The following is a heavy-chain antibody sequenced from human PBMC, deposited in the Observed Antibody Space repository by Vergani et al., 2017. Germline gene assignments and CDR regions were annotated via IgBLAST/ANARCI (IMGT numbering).Heavy chain of an antibody. J-gene: IGHJ4*02. CDR1: GGTFSSYA. D-gene: IGHD3-3*01. CDR3: CFSDTICGVVTSLGY. CDR2: IIPIFGTA. V-gene: IGHV1-69*01. Sequence: QVQLVQSGAEVKKPGSSVKVSCKASGGTFSSYAISWVRQAPGQGLEWMGGIIPIFGTANYAQKFQGRVTITADESTSTAYMELSSLRSEDTAVYYCCFSDTICGVVTSLGYWGQGTLVTVSS.